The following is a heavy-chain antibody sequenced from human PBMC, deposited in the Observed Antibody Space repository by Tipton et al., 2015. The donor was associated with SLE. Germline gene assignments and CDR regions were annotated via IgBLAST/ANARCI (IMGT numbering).Heavy chain of an antibody. CDR3: ARGIDAFDI. CDR2: IYYSGST. J-gene: IGHJ3*02. CDR1: GGSISSYY. V-gene: IGHV4-59*01. Sequence: LRLSCTVSGGSISSYYWSWIRQPPGKGLEWIGYIYYSGSTNYNPSLKSRVTISVDTSKNQFSLKLSSVTAADAAVYYCARGIDAFDIWGQGTMVTLSS.